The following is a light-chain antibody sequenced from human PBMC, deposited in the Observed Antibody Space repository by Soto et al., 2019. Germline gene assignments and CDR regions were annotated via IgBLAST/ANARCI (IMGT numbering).Light chain of an antibody. CDR1: RSISTY. CDR2: DAS. V-gene: IGKV1-39*01. CDR3: QQSYSTPIT. Sequence: DIQMTQSPSSLSASVGDRVTITCRASRSISTYLNWYQQKPGKAPRLLIYDASSLESGVPSRFSGSGSGTDFTLTISSLQPDDFATYYCQQSYSTPITFGQGTRLEIK. J-gene: IGKJ5*01.